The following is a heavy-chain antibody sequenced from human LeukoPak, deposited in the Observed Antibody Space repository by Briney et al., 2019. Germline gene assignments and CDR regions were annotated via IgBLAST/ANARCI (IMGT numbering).Heavy chain of an antibody. CDR3: ARAGFPLLTGYYMAPDY. Sequence: GGSLRLSCAASGFTFSSYRMNWVRQAPGKGLEWVSYISSSSSTIYYADSVKGRFTISRDNAKNSLYLQMNSLRAEDTAVYYCARAGFPLLTGYYMAPDYWGQGTLVTVSS. D-gene: IGHD3-9*01. V-gene: IGHV3-48*04. CDR1: GFTFSSYR. J-gene: IGHJ4*02. CDR2: ISSSSSTI.